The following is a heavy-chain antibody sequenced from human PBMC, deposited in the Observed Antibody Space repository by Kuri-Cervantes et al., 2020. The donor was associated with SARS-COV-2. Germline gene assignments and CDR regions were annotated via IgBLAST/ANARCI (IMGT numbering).Heavy chain of an antibody. D-gene: IGHD6-19*01. CDR3: ARGRDKRYSSGSYYYYGMDV. CDR1: GGSFSGYY. CDR2: INHSGST. J-gene: IGHJ6*02. V-gene: IGHV4-34*01. Sequence: ESLKISCAVYGGSFSGYYWSWIRQPPGKGLEWIGEINHSGSTNYNPSLKSRVTISVDTSKNQFSLKLSSVTAADTAVYYCARGRDKRYSSGSYYYYGMDVWGQGTTVTVSS.